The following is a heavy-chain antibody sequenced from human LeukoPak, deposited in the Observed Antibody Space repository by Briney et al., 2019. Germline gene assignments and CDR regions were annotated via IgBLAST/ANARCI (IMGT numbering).Heavy chain of an antibody. J-gene: IGHJ4*02. CDR2: INTNTGNP. D-gene: IGHD7-27*01. V-gene: IGHV7-4-1*02. Sequence: ASVKVSCKASGYTFTSYAMNWVRQAPGQGLEWMGWINTNTGNPTYAQGFTGRFVFSLDTSVSTAYLQISSLKAEDTAVYYCARDRMLSQLTGDKGYFDYWGQGTLVTVSS. CDR3: ARDRMLSQLTGDKGYFDY. CDR1: GYTFTSYA.